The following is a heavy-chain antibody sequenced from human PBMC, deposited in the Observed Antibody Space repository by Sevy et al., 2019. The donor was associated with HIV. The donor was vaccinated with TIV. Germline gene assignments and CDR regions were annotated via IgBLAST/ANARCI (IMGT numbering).Heavy chain of an antibody. J-gene: IGHJ6*02. V-gene: IGHV1-46*01. D-gene: IGHD1-26*01. Sequence: ASVKVSCKASGYTFITYYVHWVRQAPGQGLEWMGLVDPSRSTRYAQKFQGRVSMTGDTSTTTVYMELSSLTSEDTAVYYCARDRDLSGSYLEYYYYAMDVWVQGTTVTVSS. CDR3: ARDRDLSGSYLEYYYYAMDV. CDR1: GYTFITYY. CDR2: VDPSRST.